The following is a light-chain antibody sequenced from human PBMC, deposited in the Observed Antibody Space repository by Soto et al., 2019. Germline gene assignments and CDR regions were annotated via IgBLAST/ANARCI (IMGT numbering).Light chain of an antibody. CDR3: QQRGSWPPT. CDR1: QTVSTY. J-gene: IGKJ5*01. Sequence: EIVLTQSPATLSLSPGESATLSCRARQTVSTYLAWYQQRRGQAPRVLIYDASNRATGIPARFSGSGSGADFTLTISILEPEDFAVYYCQQRGSWPPTFGQGTRLEIK. V-gene: IGKV3-11*01. CDR2: DAS.